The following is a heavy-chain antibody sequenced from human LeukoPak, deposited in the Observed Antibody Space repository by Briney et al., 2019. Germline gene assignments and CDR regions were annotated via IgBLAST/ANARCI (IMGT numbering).Heavy chain of an antibody. V-gene: IGHV4-59*08. CDR1: GGSISSYY. J-gene: IGHJ4*02. D-gene: IGHD6-19*01. CDR2: IYYSGST. CDR3: AGTSIAVAGTSALFRDY. Sequence: SETLSLTCTVSGGSISSYYWSWIRQPPGKGREWIGYIYYSGSTNYNPSLKSRVTISVDTSKNQFSLKLSSVTAADTAVYYCAGTSIAVAGTSALFRDYWGQGTLVTVSS.